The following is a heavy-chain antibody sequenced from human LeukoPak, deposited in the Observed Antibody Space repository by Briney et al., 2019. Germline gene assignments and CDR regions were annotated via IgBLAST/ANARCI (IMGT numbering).Heavy chain of an antibody. J-gene: IGHJ4*02. CDR3: ARTERSGGYWRDFDY. CDR2: INSDGSTT. V-gene: IGHV3-74*01. CDR1: GFTFNSYW. Sequence: PGGSLRLSCAASGFTFNSYWMHWVRQAPGKGLVWVSRINSDGSTTTYADSMKGRFTISRDNAENTLYLQMNSLRAEDTAVYYCARTERSGGYWRDFDYWGQGTLVTVSS. D-gene: IGHD3-22*01.